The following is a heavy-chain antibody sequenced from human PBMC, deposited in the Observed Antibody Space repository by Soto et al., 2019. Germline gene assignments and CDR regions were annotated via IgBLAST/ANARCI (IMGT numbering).Heavy chain of an antibody. V-gene: IGHV4-31*02. CDR2: IYYSGST. D-gene: IGHD3-22*01. CDR1: GGSISSGGYY. Sequence: SETLSLTCTVSGGSISSGGYYWSWIRQHPGKGLEWIGYIYYSGSTYYNPSLKSRVTISVDTSKNQFSLKLSSVTAADTAVYYCARGDRYYYYYGMDVWGQGTTVTVSS. CDR3: ARGDRYYYYYGMDV. J-gene: IGHJ6*02.